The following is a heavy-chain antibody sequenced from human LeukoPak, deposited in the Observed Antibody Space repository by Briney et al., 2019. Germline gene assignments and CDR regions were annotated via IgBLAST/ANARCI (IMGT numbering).Heavy chain of an antibody. CDR1: GGSISSSSYY. CDR3: ARLHGGYPAGYWFDP. D-gene: IGHD4-17*01. J-gene: IGHJ5*02. Sequence: PSETLSLTCTVSGGSISSSSYYWGWIRQPPGQGLEWIGSIYYSGSTSYNPSLKSRVTISVDTSKNQFSLKLHSVTAADTAVYYCARLHGGYPAGYWFDPWGQGTLVTVSS. V-gene: IGHV4-39*01. CDR2: IYYSGST.